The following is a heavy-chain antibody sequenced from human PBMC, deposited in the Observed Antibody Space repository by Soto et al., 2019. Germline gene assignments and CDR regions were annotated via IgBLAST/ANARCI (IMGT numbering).Heavy chain of an antibody. CDR2: INHSGST. V-gene: IGHV4-34*01. CDR3: ARVSGIYYYGMDV. Sequence: PSETLSLTCAVYGGSFSGYYWNWIRQPPGKGPEWIGEINHSGSTNYNPSLKSRVTIPVDTSKNQFSLKLSSVTAADTAVYYCARVSGIYYYGMDVWGQGTTVTVSS. D-gene: IGHD3-10*01. CDR1: GGSFSGYY. J-gene: IGHJ6*02.